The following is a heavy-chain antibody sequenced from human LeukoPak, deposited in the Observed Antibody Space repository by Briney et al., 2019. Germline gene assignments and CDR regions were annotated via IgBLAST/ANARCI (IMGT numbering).Heavy chain of an antibody. V-gene: IGHV1-18*01. CDR3: ARARSSYYDSIGYNY. Sequence: ASVKVSCKASGYIFTSYGISWVRQAAGQGLEGMGWISDYNGKTNYAQKLQGRVAMTTDTSTSTAYMELRSLRSDDTAVYYCARARSSYYDSIGYNYWGQRTLVTVSS. CDR1: GYIFTSYG. J-gene: IGHJ4*02. CDR2: ISDYNGKT. D-gene: IGHD3-22*01.